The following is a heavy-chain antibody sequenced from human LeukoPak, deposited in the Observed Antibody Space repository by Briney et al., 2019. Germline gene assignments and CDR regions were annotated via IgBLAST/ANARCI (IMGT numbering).Heavy chain of an antibody. CDR2: IYYNGNT. CDR3: ASGPLEYSSSSGSY. V-gene: IGHV4-59*01. D-gene: IGHD6-6*01. Sequence: SETLSLTCTVSGGSIRSYYWSWIRQPPGKGLEWIGNIYYNGNTNYNPSLRSRVTISVDTSKNQFSLKVTSVTAADTAVYYCASGPLEYSSSSGSYWGQGTLVTVSS. J-gene: IGHJ4*02. CDR1: GGSIRSYY.